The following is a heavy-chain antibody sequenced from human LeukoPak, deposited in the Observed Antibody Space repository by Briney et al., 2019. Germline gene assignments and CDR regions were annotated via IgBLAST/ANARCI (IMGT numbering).Heavy chain of an antibody. CDR2: IYYSGST. V-gene: IGHV4-39*07. D-gene: IGHD6-13*01. CDR1: GGSISSSSYY. CDR3: ARGMPAAAGCFDY. J-gene: IGHJ4*02. Sequence: SETLSLTCTVSGGSISSSSYYWGWIRQPPGKGLEWIGSIYYSGSTYYNPSLKSRVTISVDTSKNQFSLKLSSVTAADTAVYYCARGMPAAAGCFDYWGQGTLVTVSS.